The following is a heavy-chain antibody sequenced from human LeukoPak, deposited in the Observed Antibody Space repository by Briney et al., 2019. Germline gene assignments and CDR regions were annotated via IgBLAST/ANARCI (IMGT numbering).Heavy chain of an antibody. CDR3: ARDAYGSGSSVDY. Sequence: KTGGSLRLSCAASGFTFSSYSMNWVRQAPGKGLEWVSSVSSSRSYIYYADSVKGRFTLSRDNAKNSLYLQMNSLRAEDTAVYYCARDAYGSGSSVDYWGQGALVTVSS. D-gene: IGHD3-10*01. CDR2: VSSSRSYI. J-gene: IGHJ4*02. CDR1: GFTFSSYS. V-gene: IGHV3-21*01.